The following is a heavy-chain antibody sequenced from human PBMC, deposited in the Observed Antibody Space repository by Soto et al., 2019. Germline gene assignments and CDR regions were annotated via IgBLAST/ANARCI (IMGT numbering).Heavy chain of an antibody. CDR3: ASWEGYFDWLLFVDRGYYYYGMDV. D-gene: IGHD3-9*01. CDR1: GGTFSSYA. CDR2: IIPIFGTA. J-gene: IGHJ6*02. Sequence: QVQLVQSGAEVKKPGSSVKVSCKASGGTFSSYAISWVRQAPGQGLEWMGGIIPIFGTANYAQKFQGRVXXAADESTSTAXXEXSXXRSEDTAVYYCASWEGYFDWLLFVDRGYYYYGMDVWGQGTTVTVSS. V-gene: IGHV1-69*12.